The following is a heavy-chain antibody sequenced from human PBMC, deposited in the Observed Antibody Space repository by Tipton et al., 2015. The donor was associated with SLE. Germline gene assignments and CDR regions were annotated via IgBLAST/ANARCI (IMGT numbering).Heavy chain of an antibody. V-gene: IGHV3-64*01. J-gene: IGHJ3*02. CDR1: GFTFSGYA. Sequence: SLRLSCAASGFTFSGYAMHWVRPAPGKGLEYVSAISSNGGSTYYANSVKGRFTISRDNSKNTLYLQMGSLRAEDMAVYSCARVVKGSSWHSDAFDIWGQGTMVTVSS. CDR3: ARVVKGSSWHSDAFDI. D-gene: IGHD6-13*01. CDR2: ISSNGGST.